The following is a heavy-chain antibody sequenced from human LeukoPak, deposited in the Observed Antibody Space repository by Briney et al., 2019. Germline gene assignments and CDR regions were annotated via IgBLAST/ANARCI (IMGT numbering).Heavy chain of an antibody. CDR2: IYRSGST. V-gene: IGHV4-38-2*02. Sequence: SETLSLTCTVSGYSISSGYYWGWIRQPPGKGLEWIGSIYRSGSTYYNPSLKSRVTISVDTSKNQLSLKLSSVTAADTAVYYCARVKRITIFGVVAPVDYWGQGTLVTVSS. J-gene: IGHJ4*02. D-gene: IGHD3-3*01. CDR3: ARVKRITIFGVVAPVDY. CDR1: GYSISSGYY.